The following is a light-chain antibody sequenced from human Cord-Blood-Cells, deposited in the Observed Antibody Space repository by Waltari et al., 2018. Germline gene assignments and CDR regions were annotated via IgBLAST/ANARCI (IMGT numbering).Light chain of an antibody. CDR1: SSDVGGYNY. CDR3: SSYTSSSTWL. J-gene: IGLJ3*02. Sequence: QSALTQPASVSGSPGQSITISCTGTSSDVGGYNYVSWYQHHPGKAPKLMIYDVSNRPSGVSKRFSGSKSGNTASLTISELQAEDEANYYCSSYTSSSTWLFGEGTKLTVL. CDR2: DVS. V-gene: IGLV2-14*03.